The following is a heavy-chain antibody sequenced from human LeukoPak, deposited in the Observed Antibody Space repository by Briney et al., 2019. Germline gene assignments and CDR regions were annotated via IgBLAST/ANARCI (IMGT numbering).Heavy chain of an antibody. CDR1: GFTFSSYA. Sequence: TGGSLRLSCAASGFTFSSYAMSWVRQAPGKGLEWVSAISGSGGSTYYADSAKGRFTSSRDNSKNTLYLQMNSLRAEDTAVYYCARGGIVVVRAAVSGPAAFDIWGQGTMVTVSS. J-gene: IGHJ3*02. CDR2: ISGSGGST. D-gene: IGHD2-2*01. V-gene: IGHV3-23*01. CDR3: ARGGIVVVRAAVSGPAAFDI.